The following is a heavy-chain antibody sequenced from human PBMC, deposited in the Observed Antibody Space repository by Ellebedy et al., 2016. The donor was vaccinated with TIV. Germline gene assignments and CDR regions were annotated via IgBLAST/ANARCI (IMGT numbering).Heavy chain of an antibody. D-gene: IGHD3-10*01. CDR1: GFTFSSYA. V-gene: IGHV3-23*01. CDR3: ASSRYHYYVGNTIFAY. CDR2: VTGGGLVI. Sequence: PGGSLRLSCTASGFTFSSYAMSWVRQAPGKGLEWVAGVTGGGLVIAYEDSVKGRFTISRDNSKNTLDLQMNSLRAEDTAVYYCASSRYHYYVGNTIFAYWGQGTLVTVSS. J-gene: IGHJ4*02.